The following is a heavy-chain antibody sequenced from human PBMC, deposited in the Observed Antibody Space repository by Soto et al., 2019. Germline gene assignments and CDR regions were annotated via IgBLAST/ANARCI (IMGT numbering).Heavy chain of an antibody. Sequence: PSETLSLPCTVPGGCVTSISCYWGWICQPPGKGLEWIGDIYHTGTTSYNPSLKSRVTIDVDTATEQFSIKFSYVKAAETAMYYWVRFTSRITTDSHGKSNCLVVWGQGTMVTVYS. J-gene: IGHJ4*02. D-gene: IGHD4-17*01. CDR3: VRFTSRITTDSHGKSNCLVV. CDR2: IYHTGTT. V-gene: IGHV4-39*01. CDR1: GGCVTSISCY.